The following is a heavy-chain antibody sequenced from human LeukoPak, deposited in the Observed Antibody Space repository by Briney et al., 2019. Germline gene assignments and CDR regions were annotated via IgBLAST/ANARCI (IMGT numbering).Heavy chain of an antibody. CDR1: GFTFSSYS. J-gene: IGHJ4*02. CDR2: ITASGTAM. V-gene: IGHV3-48*02. D-gene: IGHD4-23*01. CDR3: ARRGDGGRSFDY. Sequence: GGSLRLSCAPSGFTFSSYSMNWVRQAPGKGLEWVSHITASGTAMFYADSVKGRFTISRDNAKNSLYLQMNSLRDEDTAVYYCARRGDGGRSFDYWGQGTLVTVSS.